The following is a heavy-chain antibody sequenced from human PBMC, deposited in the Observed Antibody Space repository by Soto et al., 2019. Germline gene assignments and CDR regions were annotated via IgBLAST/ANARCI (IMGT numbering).Heavy chain of an antibody. Sequence: PGESLRLSCAASGFTFSDYYMSWIRQAPGKGLEWVSYISSSGSTIYYADSVKGRFTISRDNAKNSLYLQMNSLRAEDTAVYYCATIGGGIVVVPAARRSMDVWGQGTTVTVSS. CDR2: ISSSGSTI. V-gene: IGHV3-11*01. D-gene: IGHD2-2*01. CDR1: GFTFSDYY. J-gene: IGHJ6*02. CDR3: ATIGGGIVVVPAARRSMDV.